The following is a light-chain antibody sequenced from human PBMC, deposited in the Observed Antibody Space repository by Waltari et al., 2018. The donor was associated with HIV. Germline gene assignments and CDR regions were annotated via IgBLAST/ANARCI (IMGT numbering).Light chain of an antibody. V-gene: IGKV4-1*01. CDR3: QQYYSLPFT. J-gene: IGKJ3*01. CDR2: WAS. Sequence: DIVMTQSPDPLVVSLGSSAAINRKPSQSVFYSSSSKNYLAWYQQKPGQSPKLLIYWASTRESGVPDRFSGGGSGTDFTLTISSLQAEDVAVYYCQQYYSLPFTFGPGTKVDIK. CDR1: QSVFYSSSSKNY.